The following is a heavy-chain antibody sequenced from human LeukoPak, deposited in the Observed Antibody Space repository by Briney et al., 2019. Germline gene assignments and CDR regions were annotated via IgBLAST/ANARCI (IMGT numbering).Heavy chain of an antibody. CDR2: IHYSGNT. D-gene: IGHD3-22*01. J-gene: IGHJ4*02. CDR3: ARVDDTSGYFYKFDY. Sequence: SETLSLTCTVSGGSISSYYWSWIRQPPGKGLEWIAYIHYSGNTNYNPSLKSRVTISVDTSKNQFSLKLASVTAADTAVYYCARVDDTSGYFYKFDYWGQGTLVTVSS. V-gene: IGHV4-59*01. CDR1: GGSISSYY.